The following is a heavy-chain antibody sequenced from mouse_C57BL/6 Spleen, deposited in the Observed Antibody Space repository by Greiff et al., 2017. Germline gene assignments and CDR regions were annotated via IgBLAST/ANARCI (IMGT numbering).Heavy chain of an antibody. J-gene: IGHJ3*01. CDR2: ICSGGDYI. CDR3: TRDRDYSNSFAY. CDR1: GFTFSSYA. V-gene: IGHV5-9-1*02. D-gene: IGHD2-5*01. Sequence: EVQLVESGAGLVKPGGSLKLSCAASGFTFSSYAMTWVRQTPEKRLEWVAYICSGGDYIYYAVTVKGRVTISRDKARNTLYLQMSSLKSEDTAMYYCTRDRDYSNSFAYWGQGTLVTVSA.